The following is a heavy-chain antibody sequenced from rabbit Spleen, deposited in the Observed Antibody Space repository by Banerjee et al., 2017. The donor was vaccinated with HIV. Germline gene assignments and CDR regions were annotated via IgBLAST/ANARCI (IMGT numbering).Heavy chain of an antibody. V-gene: IGHV1S7*01. D-gene: IGHD6-1*01. CDR3: VRDQARMLDL. Sequence: QELVESGGGLVQAGESLKLSCKASGIDFSSYAMIWVRQAPGKGLEWIGYIDPVFSSTHYASWVNGRFTISSHNAQNTLYLQLNSLTAADTATYFCVRDQARMLDLWGPGTLVTVS. CDR2: IDPVFSST. CDR1: GIDFSSYA. J-gene: IGHJ4*01.